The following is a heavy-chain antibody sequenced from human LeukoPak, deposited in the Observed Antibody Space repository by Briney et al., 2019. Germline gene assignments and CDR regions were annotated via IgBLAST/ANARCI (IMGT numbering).Heavy chain of an antibody. CDR2: ISTSSSYI. J-gene: IGHJ5*02. Sequence: GGSLRLSCTASGFTFSSYSMNWVRQAPGKGLEWVSSISTSSSYIYYADSVKGRFTISRDNARNSLYLQMNTLRAEDTAVYYCARGPRFSARFDPWGQGTLVTVSS. V-gene: IGHV3-21*01. CDR1: GFTFSSYS. CDR3: ARGPRFSARFDP. D-gene: IGHD3-3*01.